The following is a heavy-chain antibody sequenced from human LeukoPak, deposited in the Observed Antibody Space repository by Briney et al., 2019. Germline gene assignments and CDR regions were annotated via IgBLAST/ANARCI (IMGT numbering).Heavy chain of an antibody. Sequence: SETLSLTCTVSGGSISSYYWSWIRQPPGKGLEWIGSIYYSGSTYYNPSLKSRVTISVDTSKNQFSLKLSSVTAADTAVYYCARQPYYYDSSGFPLYFDYWGQGTLVTVSS. CDR2: IYYSGST. V-gene: IGHV4-59*05. J-gene: IGHJ4*02. CDR1: GGSISSYY. D-gene: IGHD3-22*01. CDR3: ARQPYYYDSSGFPLYFDY.